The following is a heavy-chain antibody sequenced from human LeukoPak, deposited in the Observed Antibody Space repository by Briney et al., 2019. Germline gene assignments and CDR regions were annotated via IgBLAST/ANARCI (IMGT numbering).Heavy chain of an antibody. Sequence: GGSLRLSCVASAFAFSSNWMSWVRQAPGKGLEWVASIKEDGSETYYVDSVKGRFTISRDNAKNSLYLQMNSLRVEDTAVYYCARTLTTTYSWGQGTQVTVSS. CDR3: ARTLTTTYS. V-gene: IGHV3-7*04. J-gene: IGHJ4*02. CDR2: IKEDGSET. D-gene: IGHD4-17*01. CDR1: AFAFSSNW.